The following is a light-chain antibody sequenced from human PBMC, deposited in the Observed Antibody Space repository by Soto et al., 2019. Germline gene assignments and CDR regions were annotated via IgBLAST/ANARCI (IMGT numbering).Light chain of an antibody. Sequence: QSVLTQPPSVSGAPGQRVTISCTGSSSNIGAGYDVHWYQQLPGTAPKLLLYNDNNRPSGVPDRISGSKSGTSASLAITGLQAEDEADYYCQSYDSSLSGDVFGTGTKVTVL. CDR1: SSNIGAGYD. V-gene: IGLV1-40*01. J-gene: IGLJ1*01. CDR3: QSYDSSLSGDV. CDR2: NDN.